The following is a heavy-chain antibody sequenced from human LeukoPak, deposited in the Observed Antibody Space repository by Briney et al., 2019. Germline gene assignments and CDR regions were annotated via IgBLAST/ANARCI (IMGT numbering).Heavy chain of an antibody. J-gene: IGHJ5*02. CDR1: GYTFTSYD. CDR2: MNPNSGNT. CDR3: ARGGAYRPLYYYGSGSYSEWFDP. V-gene: IGHV1-8*01. Sequence: ASVKASCKASGYTFTSYDINWVRQATGQGLEWMGWMNPNSGNTGYAQKFQGRVTMTRNTSISTAYMELSSLRSEDTAVYYCARGGAYRPLYYYGSGSYSEWFDPWGQGTLVTVSS. D-gene: IGHD3-10*01.